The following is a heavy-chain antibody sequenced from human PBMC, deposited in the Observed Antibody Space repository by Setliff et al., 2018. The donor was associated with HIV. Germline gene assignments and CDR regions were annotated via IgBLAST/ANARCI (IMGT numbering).Heavy chain of an antibody. D-gene: IGHD1-26*01. CDR2: INLDGSDR. CDR1: GFTFDDYA. J-gene: IGHJ4*02. V-gene: IGHV3-74*01. CDR3: ARDFYGSLDY. Sequence: PGGSLRLSCTASGFTFDDYALTWVRQAPGRGPVWVARINLDGSDRTYADSVKGRFTISRDNAKNSLYLQMNSLRAEDTAVYFCARDFYGSLDYWGQGSLVTRLL.